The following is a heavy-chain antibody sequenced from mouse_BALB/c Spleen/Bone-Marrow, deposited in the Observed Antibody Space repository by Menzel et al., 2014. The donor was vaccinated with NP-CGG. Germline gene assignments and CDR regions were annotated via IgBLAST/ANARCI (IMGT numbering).Heavy chain of an antibody. CDR3: ARSGYGYDWLAY. D-gene: IGHD2-2*01. J-gene: IGHJ3*01. CDR2: ISTYSGNT. CDR1: GYTFXDYA. Sequence: QVHVKQSGPELVRPGVSVKISCKGSGYTFXDYAMHWVKQSHAKSLEWIGVISTYSGNTNYNQKFKGKATMTVDKSSSTAYMALARLTSEDSAIYYCARSGYGYDWLAYWGQGTLVTVSA. V-gene: IGHV1-67*01.